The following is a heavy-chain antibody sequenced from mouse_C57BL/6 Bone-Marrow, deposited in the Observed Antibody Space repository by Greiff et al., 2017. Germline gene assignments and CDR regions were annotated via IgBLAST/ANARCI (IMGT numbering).Heavy chain of an antibody. V-gene: IGHV3-8*01. CDR2: ISYSGST. CDR1: GYSITSDY. CDR3: ARWAANWDEAFDY. D-gene: IGHD4-1*01. Sequence: EVKLMESGPGLAKPSQTLSLTCSVTGYSITSDYWNWIRQFPGNNLEYMGYISYSGSTYYNPSLKSRISITRDTSKNQYYLQLNSVTTEDTATYYCARWAANWDEAFDYWGQGTTLTVSS. J-gene: IGHJ2*01.